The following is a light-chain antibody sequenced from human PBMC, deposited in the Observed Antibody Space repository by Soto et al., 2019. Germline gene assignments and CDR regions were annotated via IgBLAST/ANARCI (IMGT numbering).Light chain of an antibody. CDR1: QGISSY. V-gene: IGKV1-39*01. J-gene: IGKJ4*01. CDR2: AAS. Sequence: IQLTQSPSSLSASVGDRVTIACGASQGISSYLAWYQQKPGKAPKLLIYAASTLQSGVPSRFSGSGSGTDFTLTISSLQPEDFAIYYCQQSYSTPLTFGGGTKVDIK. CDR3: QQSYSTPLT.